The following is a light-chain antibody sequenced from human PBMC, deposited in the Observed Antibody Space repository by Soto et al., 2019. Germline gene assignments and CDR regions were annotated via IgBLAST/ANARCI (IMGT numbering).Light chain of an antibody. CDR3: QQYNSYLYT. CDR1: QSISYW. V-gene: IGKV1-5*03. J-gene: IGKJ2*01. Sequence: DIQMTQSPSTLSASVGDRVTITCRASQSISYWLAWYQQKPGKAPKLLIYKASTLESGVPSRFSGSGSGTEFTLTISSLRPDDFATYYCQQYNSYLYTFGQGTKVEIK. CDR2: KAS.